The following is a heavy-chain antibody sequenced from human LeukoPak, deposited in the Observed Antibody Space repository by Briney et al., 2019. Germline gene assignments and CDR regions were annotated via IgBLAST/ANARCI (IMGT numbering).Heavy chain of an antibody. J-gene: IGHJ5*02. V-gene: IGHV3-23*01. CDR3: AKDRVPYSSGWYWFDP. D-gene: IGHD6-19*01. Sequence: GGSLRLSCAASGFTFSSYAMSWVRQAPGKGLEWVSAISGSGGSTYCADSVKGRFTISRDNSKNTLYLQMNSLRAEDTAVYYCAKDRVPYSSGWYWFDPWGQGTLVTVSS. CDR1: GFTFSSYA. CDR2: ISGSGGST.